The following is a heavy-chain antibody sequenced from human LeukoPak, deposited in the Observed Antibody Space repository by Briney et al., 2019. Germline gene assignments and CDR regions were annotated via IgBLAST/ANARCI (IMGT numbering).Heavy chain of an antibody. J-gene: IGHJ4*02. CDR2: IYHSGST. D-gene: IGHD5-18*01. CDR1: GYSISSGYY. V-gene: IGHV4-38-2*01. Sequence: SETLSLTCAVSGYSISSGYYWGWIRQPPGKGLEWIGSIYHSGSTYYNPSLKSRVTISVDTSKNQFSLKLSSVTAADTAVYYCARKGKFPDTAVGYWGQGTLVTVSS. CDR3: ARKGKFPDTAVGY.